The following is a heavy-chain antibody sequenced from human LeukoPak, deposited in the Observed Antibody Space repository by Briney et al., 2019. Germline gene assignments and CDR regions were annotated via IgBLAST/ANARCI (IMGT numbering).Heavy chain of an antibody. CDR1: GYTFTGYY. CDR2: INPNSGGT. J-gene: IGHJ4*02. Sequence: ASVKVSCKASGYTFTGYYMHWVRQAPGQGLEWMGWINPNSGGTNYAQKFQGRVTMTRDTSISTAYMELSRLRSDDTAVYCCARGVFGYSSSSSDYWGQGTLVTVSS. V-gene: IGHV1-2*02. CDR3: ARGVFGYSSSSSDY. D-gene: IGHD6-6*01.